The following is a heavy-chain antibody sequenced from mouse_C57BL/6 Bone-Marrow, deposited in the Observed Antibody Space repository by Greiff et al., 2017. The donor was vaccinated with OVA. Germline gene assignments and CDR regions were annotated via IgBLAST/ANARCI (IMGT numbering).Heavy chain of an antibody. J-gene: IGHJ4*01. CDR2: ISSGGSYT. V-gene: IGHV5-6*01. Sequence: EVQVVESGGGLVKPGGSLKLSCAASGFTFSSYGMSWVRQTPDKRLEWVATISSGGSYTSYSDSVKGRFTISRDNAKNTLYLHLSSLTSADTAMCYCAHSNHAMDYWGQGTSVTVSS. CDR3: AHSNHAMDY. CDR1: GFTFSSYG. D-gene: IGHD2-5*01.